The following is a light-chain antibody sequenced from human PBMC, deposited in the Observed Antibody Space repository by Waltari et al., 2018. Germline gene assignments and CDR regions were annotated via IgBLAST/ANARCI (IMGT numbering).Light chain of an antibody. J-gene: IGKJ1*01. Sequence: DIVMTQSPDSLAVSLGERATINCKSSQSLLYNSNDKNYLAWYQQTPGQPPKRLIYWASPRHSGVPVRFSGSGSATDFTLNISSLQAEDVAVDYCQQYYSRRTFGQGTKVEIK. V-gene: IGKV4-1*01. CDR2: WAS. CDR1: QSLLYNSNDKNY. CDR3: QQYYSRRT.